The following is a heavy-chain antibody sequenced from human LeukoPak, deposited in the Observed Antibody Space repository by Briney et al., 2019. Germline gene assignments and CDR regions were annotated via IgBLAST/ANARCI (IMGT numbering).Heavy chain of an antibody. D-gene: IGHD2-15*01. CDR3: ARGGWHVVVVVPGMFDY. J-gene: IGHJ4*02. Sequence: PGRSLRLSCAASGFTFSSYAMHWVRQAPGKGLEWVSYISGSGSSIYYADSVKGRFTISRDNAKNSLYLQMNSLTAEDTALYYCARGGWHVVVVVPGMFDYWGLGTLVTVSS. CDR2: ISGSGSSI. CDR1: GFTFSSYA. V-gene: IGHV3-48*03.